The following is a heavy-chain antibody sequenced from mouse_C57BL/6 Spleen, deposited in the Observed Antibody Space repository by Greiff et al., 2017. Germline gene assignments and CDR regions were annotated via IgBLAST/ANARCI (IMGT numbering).Heavy chain of an antibody. CDR2: ISYDGSN. D-gene: IGHD6-5*01. V-gene: IGHV3-6*01. CDR3: ARGDSLYYYAMDY. J-gene: IGHJ4*01. CDR1: GYSITSGYY. Sequence: EVQLQQSGPGLVKPSQSLSLTCSVTGYSITSGYYWNWIRQFPGNKLEWMGYISYDGSNNYNPSLKNRISITRDTSKNQFFLKLNSVTTEDTATYYCARGDSLYYYAMDYWGQGTSVTVSS.